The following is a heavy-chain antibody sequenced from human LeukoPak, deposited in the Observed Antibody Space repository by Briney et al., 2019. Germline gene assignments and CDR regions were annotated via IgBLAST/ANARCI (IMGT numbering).Heavy chain of an antibody. J-gene: IGHJ4*02. CDR3: ARAPNYDYPFSYYFDY. Sequence: SETLSLTCAVSGGSISSYYWSWIRQPPGKGLEWIGYIYTSGSTNYNPSLKSRVTISVDTSKNQFSLKLSSVTAADTAVYYCARAPNYDYPFSYYFDYWGQGTLVTVSS. CDR2: IYTSGST. D-gene: IGHD3-3*01. CDR1: GGSISSYY. V-gene: IGHV4-4*09.